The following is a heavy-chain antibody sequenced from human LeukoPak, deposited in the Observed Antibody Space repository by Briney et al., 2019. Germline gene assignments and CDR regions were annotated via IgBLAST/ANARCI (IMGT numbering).Heavy chain of an antibody. D-gene: IGHD4-17*01. CDR1: GFTFSSYG. V-gene: IGHV3-33*01. CDR2: IWYDGSNK. Sequence: GGSLRLSCAASGFTFSSYGMHWVRQAPGKGLEWVAVIWYDGSNKYYVGSVKGRFTISRDNSKNTLYLQMNSLRAEDTAVYYCARDQNEGYGDYFYYFDYWGQGTLVTVSS. J-gene: IGHJ4*02. CDR3: ARDQNEGYGDYFYYFDY.